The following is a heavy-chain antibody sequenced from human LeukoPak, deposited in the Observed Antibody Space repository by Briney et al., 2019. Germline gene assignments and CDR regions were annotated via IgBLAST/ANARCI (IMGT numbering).Heavy chain of an antibody. CDR3: ASGFWYFDL. CDR2: INSDGSST. Sequence: GGSLRLSCAASGFTFSSDWMHWVRQTPEKGLVWVPRINSDGSSTSYADSVKGRFTISRDNAKNTLYLEMNSLRAEDTAVYYCASGFWYFDLWGRGTLVTVSS. D-gene: IGHD2-2*03. CDR1: GFTFSSDW. V-gene: IGHV3-74*01. J-gene: IGHJ2*01.